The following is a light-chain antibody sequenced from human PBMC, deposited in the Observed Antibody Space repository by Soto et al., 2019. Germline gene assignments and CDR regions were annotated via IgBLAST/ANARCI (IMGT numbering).Light chain of an antibody. V-gene: IGLV2-8*01. Sequence: QSVLTQPPSASGTPGQSVTISCTGTSSDVGKYDYVCWFQHHPGKAPKLRIYEVSKRTSGVPDRFSGSKLGSTASLTVSGLHTEDDADYYLTSYVAGSKVFGTRTTGTVL. CDR1: SSDVGKYDY. J-gene: IGLJ1*01. CDR3: TSYVAGSKV. CDR2: EVS.